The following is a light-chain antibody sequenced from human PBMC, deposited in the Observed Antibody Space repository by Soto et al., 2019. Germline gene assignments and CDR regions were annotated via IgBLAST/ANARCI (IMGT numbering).Light chain of an antibody. V-gene: IGKV3D-20*02. J-gene: IGKJ5*01. CDR2: GAS. Sequence: VLTQSPDTLYLSPGERATLSCRGSQSVSSSYLAWYQQKPGQAPRLLIYGASSRATGIPDRFSGSGSGTDFTLTISRLEPDDFAVYYCQQRSNWITFGQGTRLEIK. CDR1: QSVSSSY. CDR3: QQRSNWIT.